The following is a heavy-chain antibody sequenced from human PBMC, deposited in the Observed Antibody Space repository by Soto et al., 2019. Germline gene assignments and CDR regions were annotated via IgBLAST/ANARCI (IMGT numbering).Heavy chain of an antibody. V-gene: IGHV1-3*01. CDR2: INAGNGNT. Sequence: QVQLVQSGAEVKKPGASVKVSCKASGYTFTSYAMHWVRQAPGQRLEWMGWINAGNGNTKYSQKFQGRVTITRDTSASTAYMELSSLRSEDTAVYYCARDDIVVVVAALNWFDPWGQGTLVTVSS. CDR1: GYTFTSYA. D-gene: IGHD2-15*01. CDR3: ARDDIVVVVAALNWFDP. J-gene: IGHJ5*02.